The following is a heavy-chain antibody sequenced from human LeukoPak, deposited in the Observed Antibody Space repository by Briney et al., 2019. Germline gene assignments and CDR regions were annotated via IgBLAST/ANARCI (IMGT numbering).Heavy chain of an antibody. V-gene: IGHV3-48*01. J-gene: IGHJ4*02. CDR2: ITSSSSSTI. CDR1: GFTFSSYS. Sequence: PGGSLRLSCAASGFTFSSYSMNWVRQAPGKGLEWVSYITSSSSSTIYYADSVKGRFTISRDNAKNSLYLQMNSVRAEDTAVYYCAKWGSYYESNGYPDYWGQGTLVTVSS. D-gene: IGHD3-10*01. CDR3: AKWGSYYESNGYPDY.